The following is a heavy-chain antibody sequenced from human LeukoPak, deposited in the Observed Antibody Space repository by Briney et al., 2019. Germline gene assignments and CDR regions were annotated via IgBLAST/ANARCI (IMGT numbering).Heavy chain of an antibody. J-gene: IGHJ3*02. CDR3: ARDWSGDAFDI. D-gene: IGHD3-3*01. Sequence: ASVKVSCKASGYTFTTYAMNWVRQAPGQGLECMGWINTNTGNPTYALGFTGRFVFSLDTSISTAYLQISSLKAEDTAVYYCARDWSGDAFDIWGQGTVVTVSS. CDR2: INTNTGNP. V-gene: IGHV7-4-1*02. CDR1: GYTFTTYA.